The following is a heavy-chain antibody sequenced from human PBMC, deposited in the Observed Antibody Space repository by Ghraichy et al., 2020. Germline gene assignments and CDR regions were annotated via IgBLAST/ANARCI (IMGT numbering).Heavy chain of an antibody. J-gene: IGHJ3*02. CDR2: VYPGDSDT. CDR1: GYSFTDYW. V-gene: IGHV5-51*01. D-gene: IGHD3-22*01. Sequence: GESLNISCKGSGYSFTDYWIAWVRQMPGKGLEWMGIVYPGDSDTTYSPSFQGQVTISADKSISTAYLQWSSLKASDTAMYYCARHRSSYYYDSSGYYPPFDIWGQGTMVTVSS. CDR3: ARHRSSYYYDSSGYYPPFDI.